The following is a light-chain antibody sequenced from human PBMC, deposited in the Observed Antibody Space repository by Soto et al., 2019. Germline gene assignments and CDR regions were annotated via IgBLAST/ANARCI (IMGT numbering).Light chain of an antibody. J-gene: IGKJ4*01. CDR3: IQALQTPFT. CDR2: LGS. V-gene: IGKV2-28*01. Sequence: DIVMTQSPLSLPVTPGEPASISCRSSQSLLHSSGRYYLDWYLQKPGQSPQLLIYLGSHRASGVPDRFSGSGSGTGFTLTISRVEAEDVGIYYCIQALQTPFTFGGGTRAEIK. CDR1: QSLLHSSGRYY.